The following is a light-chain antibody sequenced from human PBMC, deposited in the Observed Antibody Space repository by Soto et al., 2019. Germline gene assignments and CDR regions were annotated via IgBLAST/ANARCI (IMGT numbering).Light chain of an antibody. J-gene: IGKJ4*01. CDR1: QSIDRF. Sequence: DIQMTQSPSSLSASVGDRVTITCRASQSIDRFLSWYQQSPGKAPKLLIYAASRLQSGVPSRFSGGSSGTDFTLTISNVEPEDFATYYCQQSFTMPLSFGGGTTVEV. CDR3: QQSFTMPLS. CDR2: AAS. V-gene: IGKV1-39*01.